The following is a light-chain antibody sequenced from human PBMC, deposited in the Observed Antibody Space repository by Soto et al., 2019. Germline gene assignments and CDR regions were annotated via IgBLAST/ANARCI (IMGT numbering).Light chain of an antibody. CDR2: EGN. CDR1: SSDVGRYNL. Sequence: QSALTQPASVSGSPGQSITISCTGTSSDVGRYNLVSWYQQHPGKAPKLMIYEGNKRPSGVSNRFSGSKSGNTASLTISGLQAEDEADYYCCSYASSNTFVFGTGTKLTVL. V-gene: IGLV2-23*01. CDR3: CSYASSNTFV. J-gene: IGLJ1*01.